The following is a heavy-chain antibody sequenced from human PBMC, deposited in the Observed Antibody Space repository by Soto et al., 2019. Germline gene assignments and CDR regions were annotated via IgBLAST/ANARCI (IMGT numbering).Heavy chain of an antibody. D-gene: IGHD2-15*01. Sequence: SGRVACKASGYTFPRYNVHWVRQAPGQGLEWMAIINPSGGTTYYLQKFEGRVTLTTDTSTSTVYMELSSLRSDDTAVYYCARVRGGGSEYFFDYWGQGTLVTVS. CDR2: INPSGGTT. CDR1: GYTFPRYN. CDR3: ARVRGGGSEYFFDY. V-gene: IGHV1-46*01. J-gene: IGHJ4*02.